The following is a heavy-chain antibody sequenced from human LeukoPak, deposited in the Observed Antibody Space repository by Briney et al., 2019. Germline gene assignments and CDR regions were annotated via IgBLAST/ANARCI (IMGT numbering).Heavy chain of an antibody. D-gene: IGHD1-1*01. CDR1: GLTVSTNY. V-gene: IGHV3-66*01. J-gene: IGHJ4*02. CDR2: FYNGINT. CDR3: AEVVGTGTTPTDY. Sequence: GGSLRLSCAATGLTVSTNYMSWVRQAPGKGLEWVSVFYNGINTYYADSVKGRFTTSRDNSKNTLSLQMNSLRAEDTAVYYCAEVVGTGTTPTDYWGQGTLVTVSS.